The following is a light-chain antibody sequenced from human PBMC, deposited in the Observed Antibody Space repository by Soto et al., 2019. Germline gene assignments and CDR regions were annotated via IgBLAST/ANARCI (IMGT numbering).Light chain of an antibody. CDR3: SSYTISRTYV. CDR2: NVY. V-gene: IGLV2-14*03. Sequence: QSVLTQPASGSGSPGQSITISCTGTSSDVGAYNFVSWHQQHPGKAPKLIIYNVYDRPSGISYRFSGSKSGNTASLTISGLQGEDEADYYCSSYTISRTYVFGTGTKLTVL. CDR1: SSDVGAYNF. J-gene: IGLJ1*01.